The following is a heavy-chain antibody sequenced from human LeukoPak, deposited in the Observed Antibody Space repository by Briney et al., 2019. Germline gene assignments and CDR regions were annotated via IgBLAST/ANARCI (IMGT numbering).Heavy chain of an antibody. CDR3: ARAGRQGVVVPAALDY. J-gene: IGHJ4*02. CDR2: ISYDGSNK. D-gene: IGHD2-2*01. Sequence: SGGSLRLSCAASGFTFSSYAMHWVRQAPGKGLEWVAVISYDGSNKYYADSAKGRFTISRDNSKNTLYLQMNSLRAEDTAVYYCARAGRQGVVVPAALDYWGQGTLVTVSS. CDR1: GFTFSSYA. V-gene: IGHV3-30*04.